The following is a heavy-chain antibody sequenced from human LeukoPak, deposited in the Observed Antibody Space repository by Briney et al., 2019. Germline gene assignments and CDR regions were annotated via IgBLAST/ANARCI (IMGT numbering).Heavy chain of an antibody. V-gene: IGHV3-30-3*01. Sequence: PGGSLRLSCAASGFTFSSYAMHWVRQAPGKGLEWVAVISYDGSNKYYADSVKGRFTISRDNSKNTLYLQMNSLRAEDTAVYYCARAQQLVTYFDYWGQGTLVTVSS. CDR1: GFTFSSYA. J-gene: IGHJ4*02. CDR3: ARAQQLVTYFDY. CDR2: ISYDGSNK. D-gene: IGHD6-13*01.